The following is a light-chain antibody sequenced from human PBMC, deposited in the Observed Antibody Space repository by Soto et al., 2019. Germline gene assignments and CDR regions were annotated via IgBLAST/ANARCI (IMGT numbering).Light chain of an antibody. CDR1: QSVSSNY. CDR2: DAS. V-gene: IGKV3-20*01. CDR3: QQYGSSPFP. J-gene: IGKJ3*01. Sequence: EIVLTQSPGTLSLSPGERATLSCRASQSVSSNYLAWYRQGPGQAPRLLIYDASSKATGIPDRFSGSGSGTYVTLTISRMEPEDFAVYYCQQYGSSPFPFGPGTRVDIK.